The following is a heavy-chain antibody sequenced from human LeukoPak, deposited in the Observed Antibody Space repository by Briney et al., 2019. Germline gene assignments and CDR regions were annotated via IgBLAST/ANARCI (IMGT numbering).Heavy chain of an antibody. CDR1: GFTFGSYA. CDR3: AAVKPDRRKLYYHYYYMDV. Sequence: SGGSLRLSCAASGFTFGSYAMHWVRQAPGKGLEWVAVISYDGSNKYYADSVKGRFTISRDNSKNTLYLQMNSLRSEDTAVYYCAAVKPDRRKLYYHYYYMDVWGKGTTVTISS. V-gene: IGHV3-30*04. CDR2: ISYDGSNK. J-gene: IGHJ6*03. D-gene: IGHD6-19*01.